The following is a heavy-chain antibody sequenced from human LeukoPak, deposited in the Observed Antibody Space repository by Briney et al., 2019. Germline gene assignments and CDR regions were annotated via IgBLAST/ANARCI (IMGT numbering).Heavy chain of an antibody. J-gene: IGHJ4*02. CDR2: IIPIFGTA. Sequence: SVKVSCKTSGGTFSSYAISWVRQAPGQGLEWMGGIIPIFGTANYAQKFQGRVTITADKSTSTAYMELRSLRSEDTAVYYCAREGDYYGSGSYSDYWGQGTLVTVSS. CDR1: GGTFSSYA. V-gene: IGHV1-69*06. CDR3: AREGDYYGSGSYSDY. D-gene: IGHD3-10*01.